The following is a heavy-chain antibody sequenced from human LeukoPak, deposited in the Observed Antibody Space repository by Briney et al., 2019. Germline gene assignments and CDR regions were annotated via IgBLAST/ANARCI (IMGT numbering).Heavy chain of an antibody. Sequence: GGSLRLSCAASGFTVSSNYMSWVRQAPGKGLELVSVLYSGGSTYYADSVKGRFTIYRDNSKNTLYLQMNSLRAEDTAVYYCAIYLFKQKTAYDMDVWGQGTTVTVSS. V-gene: IGHV3-53*01. CDR2: LYSGGST. J-gene: IGHJ6*02. CDR3: AIYLFKQKTAYDMDV. CDR1: GFTVSSNY. D-gene: IGHD3-10*01.